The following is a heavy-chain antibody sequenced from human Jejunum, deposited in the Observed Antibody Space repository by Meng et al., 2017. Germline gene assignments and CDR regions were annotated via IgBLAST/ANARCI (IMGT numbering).Heavy chain of an antibody. CDR1: GDSISGYY. Sequence: VWLTESGPGLVKPSEALPLTCTVSGDSISGYYWGWIRQPAGKGLEWIGRIYTSGSTNYNPSLKSRVTMSVDTSKNQFSLKLNSVTAADTAVYYCARGHPRMSGSYGWFDPWGQGTLVTVSS. CDR3: ARGHPRMSGSYGWFDP. V-gene: IGHV4-4*07. D-gene: IGHD1-26*01. J-gene: IGHJ5*02. CDR2: IYTSGST.